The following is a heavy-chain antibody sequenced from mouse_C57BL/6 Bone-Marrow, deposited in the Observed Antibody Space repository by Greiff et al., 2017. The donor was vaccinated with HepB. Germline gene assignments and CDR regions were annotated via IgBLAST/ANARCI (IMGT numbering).Heavy chain of an antibody. CDR3: ARSYGNYVRTWFAY. CDR2: IYPRSGNT. V-gene: IGHV1-81*01. Sequence: VQLQHSGAELARPGASVKLSCKASGYTFTSYGISWVKQRTGQGLEWIGEIYPRSGNTYYNEKFKGKATLTADKSSSTAYMELRSLTSEDSAVYFCARSYGNYVRTWFAYWGQGTLVTVSA. J-gene: IGHJ3*01. D-gene: IGHD2-10*02. CDR1: GYTFTSYG.